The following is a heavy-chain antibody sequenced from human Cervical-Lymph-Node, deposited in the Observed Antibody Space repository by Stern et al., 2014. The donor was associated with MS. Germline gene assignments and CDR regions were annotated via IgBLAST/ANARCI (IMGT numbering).Heavy chain of an antibody. Sequence: QLQLQESGPGLVKPSPTLSLTCTVSGGSISTAGYYWSWIRQHPGKGLEWIGYIHYSGSTYYNPCLKSRGYISIDTSKNQFSQKLSSVTAADTALYYCARSDRLWGSFDYWGQGSLVTVSS. D-gene: IGHD3-16*01. CDR1: GGSISTAGYY. CDR3: ARSDRLWGSFDY. V-gene: IGHV4-31*03. J-gene: IGHJ4*02. CDR2: IHYSGST.